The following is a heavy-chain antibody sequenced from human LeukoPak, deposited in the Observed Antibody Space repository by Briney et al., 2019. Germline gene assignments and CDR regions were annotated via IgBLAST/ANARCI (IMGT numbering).Heavy chain of an antibody. V-gene: IGHV4-39*01. CDR3: ARIVGASDY. D-gene: IGHD1-26*01. CDR1: GGSISTDTNY. CDR2: IFYSGIT. J-gene: IGHJ4*02. Sequence: SPSETLSLTCTVSGGSISTDTNYWAWIRQPPGKGLEWIGSIFYSGITYYNRSLKSPVTISVDTSQNQFSLKLSSVTAADTAVYYCARIVGASDYWGQGTLVTVSS.